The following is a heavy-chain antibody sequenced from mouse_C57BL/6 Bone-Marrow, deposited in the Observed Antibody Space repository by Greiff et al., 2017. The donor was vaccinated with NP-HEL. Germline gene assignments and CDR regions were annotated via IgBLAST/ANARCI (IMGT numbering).Heavy chain of an antibody. J-gene: IGHJ2*01. Sequence: QVQLQQPGAELVKPGASVKLSCKASGYTFTSYWMHWVKQRPGQGLEWIGVIHPNSGSTNYNEKFKSKATLTVDKSSSTAYMQLSSLTSEDSAVYYCARHTVVATGDWGQGTTLTVAS. D-gene: IGHD1-1*01. V-gene: IGHV1-64*01. CDR1: GYTFTSYW. CDR2: IHPNSGST. CDR3: ARHTVVATGD.